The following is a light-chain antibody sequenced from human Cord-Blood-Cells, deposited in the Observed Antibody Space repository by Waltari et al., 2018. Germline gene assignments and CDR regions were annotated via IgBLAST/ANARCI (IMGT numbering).Light chain of an antibody. J-gene: IGLJ2*01. Sequence: QSALTQPASASGSPGRPTTISCHGPSSDVGGYNSVLWYQQTPGKAPKLMINDVSNRPSGVSNLFSGSKSGNTASLTISGLQAEDEADYYCSSYTSSSTLVFGGGTKLTVL. CDR2: DVS. V-gene: IGLV2-14*03. CDR3: SSYTSSSTLV. CDR1: SSDVGGYNS.